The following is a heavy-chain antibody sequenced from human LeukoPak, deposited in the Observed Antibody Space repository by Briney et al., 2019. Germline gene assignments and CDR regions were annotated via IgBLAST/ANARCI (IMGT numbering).Heavy chain of an antibody. CDR1: GFTFSNYW. V-gene: IGHV3-7*01. D-gene: IGHD1-1*01. J-gene: IGHJ3*01. Sequence: HAGGSLRLSCAGSGFTFSNYWMSWVRQAPGKGLEWVASIDEDGSETNYVDSVTGRLTVSRDHAKNSLFLQMNSLRAEDTAVYYCVRYGRRANDQPFDVWGQGTMVTVSS. CDR3: VRYGRRANDQPFDV. CDR2: IDEDGSET.